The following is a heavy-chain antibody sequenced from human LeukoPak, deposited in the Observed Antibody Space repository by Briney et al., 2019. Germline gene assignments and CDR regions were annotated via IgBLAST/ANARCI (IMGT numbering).Heavy chain of an antibody. V-gene: IGHV3-7*03. CDR1: GFTFSSYW. Sequence: GGSLRLSCAASGFTFSSYWMSWVRQAPGKGLEWVANIKQDGSDKYYVDSVKGRFTISRDNAKNSLYLQMNSLRAEDTAVYYCAKGNYYGSGSYSDYWGQGTLVTVSS. D-gene: IGHD3-10*01. J-gene: IGHJ4*02. CDR3: AKGNYYGSGSYSDY. CDR2: IKQDGSDK.